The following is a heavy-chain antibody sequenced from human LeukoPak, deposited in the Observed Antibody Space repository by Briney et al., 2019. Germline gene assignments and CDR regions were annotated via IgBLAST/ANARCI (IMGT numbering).Heavy chain of an antibody. J-gene: IGHJ6*03. Sequence: SETLSLTCTVSGGSISSYYWSWIRQPAGKGLEWIGRIYTSGSTNYNPSLKSRVTMSVDTSKNQFSLKLSSVTAADTAVYYCARHPLIAARRYYYYYMDVWGKGTTVTVSS. CDR3: ARHPLIAARRYYYYYMDV. V-gene: IGHV4-4*07. CDR1: GGSISSYY. D-gene: IGHD6-6*01. CDR2: IYTSGST.